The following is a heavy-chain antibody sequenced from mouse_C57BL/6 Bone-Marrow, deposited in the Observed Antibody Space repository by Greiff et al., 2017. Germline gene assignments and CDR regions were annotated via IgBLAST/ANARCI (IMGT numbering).Heavy chain of an antibody. CDR3: ARSRSGLRWFAY. J-gene: IGHJ3*01. Sequence: EVQLVESGGGLVKPGGSLKLSCAASGFTFSSYTMSWVRQTPEKRLEWVATISGGGGNTYYPDSVKGRFTISRDNAKNTLYLQMSSLRSEDTALYYCARSRSGLRWFAYWGQGTLVTVSA. CDR2: ISGGGGNT. D-gene: IGHD2-4*01. V-gene: IGHV5-9*01. CDR1: GFTFSSYT.